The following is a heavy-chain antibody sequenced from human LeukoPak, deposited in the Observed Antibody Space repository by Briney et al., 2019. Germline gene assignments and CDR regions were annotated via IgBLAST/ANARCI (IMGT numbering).Heavy chain of an antibody. CDR1: GGSISSGDYY. Sequence: PSQTLSLTCTVSGGSISSGDYYWSWIRQPPGKGLEWIGYIYYSGSTYYNPSLKSRVTISVDTSKNQFSLKLSSVTAADTAVYHCARRDYVWDYFDYWGQGTLVTVSS. CDR3: ARRDYVWDYFDY. CDR2: IYYSGST. J-gene: IGHJ4*02. D-gene: IGHD3-16*01. V-gene: IGHV4-30-4*01.